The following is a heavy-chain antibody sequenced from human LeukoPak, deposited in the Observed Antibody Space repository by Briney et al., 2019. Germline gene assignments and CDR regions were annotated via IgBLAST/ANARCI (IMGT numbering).Heavy chain of an antibody. CDR3: ASLPFPLGYCSGGSCSRVDY. D-gene: IGHD2-15*01. CDR1: GYTFTGYY. CDR2: INPNSGGT. V-gene: IGHV1-2*02. Sequence: ASVKVSCKASGYTFTGYYMHWVRQAPGQGLEWMGWINPNSGGTNYAQKFQGSVTMTRDTSISTAYMELSRLRSDDTAVYYCASLPFPLGYCSGGSCSRVDYWGQGTLVTVSS. J-gene: IGHJ4*02.